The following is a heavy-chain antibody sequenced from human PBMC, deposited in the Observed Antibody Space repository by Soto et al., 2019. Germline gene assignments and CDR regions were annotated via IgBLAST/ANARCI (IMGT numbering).Heavy chain of an antibody. J-gene: IGHJ3*02. CDR1: GYSFTSYG. V-gene: IGHV1-18*01. Sequence: QVQLVQSGAEVKKPGASVKVSCKASGYSFTSYGISWVRQAPGHGLEWMGWISPYNGNTNYAQWLQGRVNMTTDTSTSTAYMDLRSLRSDDTAVYYCTRDERVYCSSTSCHTNEAFDIWGQGTMVTVSS. CDR2: ISPYNGNT. CDR3: TRDERVYCSSTSCHTNEAFDI. D-gene: IGHD2-2*02.